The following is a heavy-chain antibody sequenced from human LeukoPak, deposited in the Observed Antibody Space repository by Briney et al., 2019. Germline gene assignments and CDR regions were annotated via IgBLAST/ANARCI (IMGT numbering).Heavy chain of an antibody. CDR3: AGPVLSDY. Sequence: PSETLSLTCAVYGGSFSGYYWSWIRQPPGKGLEWIGEINRSGSTTYNPSPKSRVTISLDTSKNQLSLKLRSVPAADTAAVYCAGPVLSDYWGQGTLVTVSS. J-gene: IGHJ4*02. D-gene: IGHD2-8*02. CDR2: INRSGST. V-gene: IGHV4-34*01. CDR1: GGSFSGYY.